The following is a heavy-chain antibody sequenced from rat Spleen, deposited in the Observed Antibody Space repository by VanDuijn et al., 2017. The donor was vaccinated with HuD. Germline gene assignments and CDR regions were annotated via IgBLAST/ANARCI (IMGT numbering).Heavy chain of an antibody. CDR1: GFTFTNYD. Sequence: EVRLVESGGGLVQPGRSLKLSCAASGFTFTNYDMAWVRQAPTKGLEWMASISTGGTNTYYRGSVKGRFTISRDNAKNTQYLQMDSLRSEDTATYYCTRGYVMDAWGQGASVTVSS. CDR3: TRGYVMDA. J-gene: IGHJ4*01. CDR2: ISTGGTNT. V-gene: IGHV5S13*01.